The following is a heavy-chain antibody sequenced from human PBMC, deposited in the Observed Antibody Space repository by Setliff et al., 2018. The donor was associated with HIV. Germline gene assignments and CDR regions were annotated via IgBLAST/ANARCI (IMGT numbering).Heavy chain of an antibody. V-gene: IGHV1-18*04. J-gene: IGHJ6*03. CDR1: GYTFINFG. CDR3: ARDPRSGYDSDTAMVTVYYYYMDV. D-gene: IGHD5-18*01. CDR2: ISGYNGNT. Sequence: ASVKVSCKASGYTFINFGITWVRQAPGQGLEWVGYISGYNGNTKYAQNVQGRVTMTTDTSTSTAYMELRSLRYDDTAVYYCARDPRSGYDSDTAMVTVYYYYMDVWGKGTTVTV.